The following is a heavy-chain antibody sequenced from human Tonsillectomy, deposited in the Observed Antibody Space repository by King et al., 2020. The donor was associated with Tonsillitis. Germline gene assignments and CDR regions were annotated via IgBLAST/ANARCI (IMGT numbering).Heavy chain of an antibody. Sequence: VQLVESGAEVKKPGASVKVSCKASGYIFTSYGISWVRQAPGQGLDWVGWIRVYNGHTNYAQKLQGRVTMTTDTSTSTAYMELRSLRYDDTAVYYCARDPGMPTNNWFDPWGQGTLVTVSS. J-gene: IGHJ5*02. CDR2: IRVYNGHT. D-gene: IGHD5-24*01. CDR1: GYIFTSYG. V-gene: IGHV1-18*01. CDR3: ARDPGMPTNNWFDP.